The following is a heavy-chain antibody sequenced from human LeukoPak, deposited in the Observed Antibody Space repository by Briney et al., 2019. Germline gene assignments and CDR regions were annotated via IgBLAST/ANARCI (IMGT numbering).Heavy chain of an antibody. V-gene: IGHV3-21*01. D-gene: IGHD1-26*01. CDR2: IRGGTTYI. Sequence: GGSLRLSCAASGFTFSSHWMHWVRQVPGKGLEWVSSIRGGTTYIYYADSVKGRFTISRDNAQNSLYLQMNSLRAGDTAVYYCARDARLYMGHYYYYYMDVWGKGTTVTVSS. J-gene: IGHJ6*03. CDR1: GFTFSSHW. CDR3: ARDARLYMGHYYYYYMDV.